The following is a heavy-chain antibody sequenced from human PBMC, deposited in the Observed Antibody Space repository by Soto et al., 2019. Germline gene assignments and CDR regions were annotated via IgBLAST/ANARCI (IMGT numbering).Heavy chain of an antibody. CDR2: INHSGST. D-gene: IGHD3-10*01. J-gene: IGHJ6*02. Sequence: PXETLSLTCGVYGWSLSGYHWSWIRQPPGKGLKWIGEINHSGSTNYNPSLKSRLTISVDTSKNQFSLKLSSVTAADTAVYYCARSLGSGYYYYYGMDVWGQGTTVTVSS. CDR3: ARSLGSGYYYYYGMDV. V-gene: IGHV4-34*01. CDR1: GWSLSGYH.